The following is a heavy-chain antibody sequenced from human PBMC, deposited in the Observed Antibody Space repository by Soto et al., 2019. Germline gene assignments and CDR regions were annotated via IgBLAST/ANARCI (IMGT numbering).Heavy chain of an antibody. CDR1: GYTFTSYG. J-gene: IGHJ4*02. CDR3: ARDLDGYNLEEVDY. V-gene: IGHV1-18*01. Sequence: GASVKVSCKASGYTFTSYGISWVRQAPGQGLEWMGWISAYNGNTNYAQKLQGRVTMTTDTSTSTAYMELRSLRSDDTAVYYCARDLDGYNLEEVDYWGQGTLVTVSS. D-gene: IGHD5-12*01. CDR2: ISAYNGNT.